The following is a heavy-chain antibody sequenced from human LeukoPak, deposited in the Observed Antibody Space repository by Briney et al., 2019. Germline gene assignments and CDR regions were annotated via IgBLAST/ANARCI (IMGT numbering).Heavy chain of an antibody. CDR1: GFTFSSYG. V-gene: IGHV3-23*01. D-gene: IGHD6-19*01. J-gene: IGHJ4*02. CDR2: ISGSGSST. Sequence: QPGGSLRLSCAAAGFTFSSYGMSWVRQAPGKGLEWVSPISGSGSSTYYADSVKGRFTISRDNSKNTLYLQMNSLRVEDTAVYYCAKGVAVASPYYFDYWGQGTLVTVSS. CDR3: AKGVAVASPYYFDY.